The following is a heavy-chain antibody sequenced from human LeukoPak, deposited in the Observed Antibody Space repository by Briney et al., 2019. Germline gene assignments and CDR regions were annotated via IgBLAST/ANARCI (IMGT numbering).Heavy chain of an antibody. CDR3: AGDFYDHYGGGFV. V-gene: IGHV3-66*01. J-gene: IGHJ6*02. CDR1: GFNVSQKY. CDR2: IYSGGTT. Sequence: GGSLRLTCTASGFNVSQKYMTWVRQAPGKGLEAVSVIYSGGTTYHIESVKGRFTVSRDNSKNTFFLQMDDLRADDTGVYFCAGDFYDHYGGGFVWGRGTSVTVSS. D-gene: IGHD3-3*01.